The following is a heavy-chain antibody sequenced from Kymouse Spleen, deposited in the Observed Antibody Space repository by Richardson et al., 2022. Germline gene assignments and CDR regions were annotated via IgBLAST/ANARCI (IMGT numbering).Heavy chain of an antibody. CDR3: ARGGSYSSGWYKDPNRPFDY. D-gene: IGHD6-19*01. CDR1: GGSFSGYY. Sequence: QVQLQQWGAGLLKPSETLSLTCAVYGGSFSGYYWSWIRQPPGKGLEWIGEINHSGSTNYNPSLKSRVTISVDTSKNQFSLKLSSVTAADTAVYYCARGGSYSSGWYKDPNRPFDYWGQGTLVTVSS. V-gene: IGHV4-34*01. J-gene: IGHJ4*02. CDR2: INHSGST.